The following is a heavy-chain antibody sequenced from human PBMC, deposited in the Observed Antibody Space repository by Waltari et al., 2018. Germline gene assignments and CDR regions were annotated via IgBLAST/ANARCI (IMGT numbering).Heavy chain of an antibody. CDR2: ISYDGSNK. Sequence: GFTFSSYAMHGVRQAPGKGLELVAVISYDGSNKYYADSVKATVTISRDNSKNTLYLPMNSLRAEDTAVYYCARGWEKLRLYYYGMDVWGQGTTVTVSS. J-gene: IGHJ6*02. CDR1: GFTFSSYA. V-gene: IGHV3-30-3*01. D-gene: IGHD1-7*01. CDR3: ARGWEKLRLYYYGMDV.